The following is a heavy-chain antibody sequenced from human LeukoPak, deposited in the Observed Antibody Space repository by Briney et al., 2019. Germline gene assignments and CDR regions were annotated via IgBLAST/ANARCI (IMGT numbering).Heavy chain of an antibody. V-gene: IGHV3-30*18. CDR3: AKDRLTAVAHIKSHFDY. Sequence: PGRSLRLSCAASGFTFSSYGMHWVRQAPGKGLEWVAVISYDGSNKYYADSVKGRFTISRDNSKNTLYLQMNSLRAEDTAVYYCAKDRLTAVAHIKSHFDYWGQGTLVTVSS. J-gene: IGHJ4*02. CDR1: GFTFSSYG. CDR2: ISYDGSNK. D-gene: IGHD5-18*01.